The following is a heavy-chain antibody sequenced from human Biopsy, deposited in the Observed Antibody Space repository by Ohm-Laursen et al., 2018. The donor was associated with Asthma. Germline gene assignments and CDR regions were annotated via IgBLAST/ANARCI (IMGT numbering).Heavy chain of an antibody. CDR1: YGSITSGGYY. CDR2: IYYSGST. CDR3: ARAQDYYDSRGYYRSFDY. J-gene: IGHJ4*02. Sequence: SQTLSLTCTVSYGSITSGGYYWTWIRQHPGKGLEWIGFIYYSGSTYYNPSLKSRVTISLDTSKNQFSLTLRSVTAADTAVYYCARAQDYYDSRGYYRSFDYWGQGTLVTVSS. D-gene: IGHD3-22*01. V-gene: IGHV4-31*03.